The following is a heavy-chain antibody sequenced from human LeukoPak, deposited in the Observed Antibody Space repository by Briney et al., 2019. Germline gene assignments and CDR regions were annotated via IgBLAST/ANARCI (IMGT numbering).Heavy chain of an antibody. CDR1: GFTFDDYA. J-gene: IGHJ4*02. CDR2: ISWNSGSI. Sequence: GRSLRLSCAASGFTFDDYAMHWVRQAPGKGLEWVSGISWNSGSIGYADSVKGRFTISRGNAKNSLYLQMNSLRAEDTALYYCAKATLSYSSPAAAFDYWGQGTLVTVSS. D-gene: IGHD6-13*01. CDR3: AKATLSYSSPAAAFDY. V-gene: IGHV3-9*01.